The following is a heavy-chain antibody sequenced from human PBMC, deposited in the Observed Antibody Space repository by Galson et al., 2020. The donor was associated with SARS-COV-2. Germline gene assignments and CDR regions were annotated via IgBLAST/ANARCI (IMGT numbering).Heavy chain of an antibody. J-gene: IGHJ6*02. Sequence: ASVKVSRKASGYTLTGYYMHWVRQAPGQGLEWMGWINPNSGGTNYAQQFQGLVTMTRDTSISTAYMELSRLRSDDTAVYYCARGAIFGVDYYYYGMDVWGQGTTVTVSS. V-gene: IGHV1-2*04. CDR3: ARGAIFGVDYYYYGMDV. D-gene: IGHD3-3*01. CDR1: GYTLTGYY. CDR2: INPNSGGT.